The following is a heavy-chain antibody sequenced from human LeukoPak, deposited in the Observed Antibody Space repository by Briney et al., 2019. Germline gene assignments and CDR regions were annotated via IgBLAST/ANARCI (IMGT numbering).Heavy chain of an antibody. CDR1: GFTFSSYA. Sequence: GGSLRLSCAASGFTFSSYAMSWVRQAPGKGLEWVSAISGSGGSTYYADSVKGRFTISRDNSKNTLYLQMNSLRAEDTAVYYCAKGGYSSGWYGVDYWGQGTLVTVTS. D-gene: IGHD6-19*01. CDR2: ISGSGGST. V-gene: IGHV3-23*01. CDR3: AKGGYSSGWYGVDY. J-gene: IGHJ4*02.